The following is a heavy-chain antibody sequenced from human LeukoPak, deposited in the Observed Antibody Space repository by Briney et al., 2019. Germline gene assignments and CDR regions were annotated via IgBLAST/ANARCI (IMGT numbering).Heavy chain of an antibody. V-gene: IGHV3-30*04. CDR1: GFTFSSYA. Sequence: GGSLRLSCAASGFTFSSYAMHWVRQAPGKGLEWVAVISYDGSNKYYADSVKGRFTISRDNSKNTLYLQMNSLRDEDTAVYYCARDSLPPIAPGWPTGHIDYWGQGTLVTVSS. CDR2: ISYDGSNK. J-gene: IGHJ4*02. D-gene: IGHD6-19*01. CDR3: ARDSLPPIAPGWPTGHIDY.